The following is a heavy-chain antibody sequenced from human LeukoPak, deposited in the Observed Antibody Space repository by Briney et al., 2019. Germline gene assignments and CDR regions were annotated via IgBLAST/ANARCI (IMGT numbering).Heavy chain of an antibody. CDR3: ARGPYDFWSGSPRSFDP. Sequence: ASVKVSCKASGYTFTSHGISWVRQAPGQGLEWMGWICPYDDNTNYAQKLQGRVTMTTDTSTSTAYMELRSLRSDDTPVYFCARGPYDFWSGSPRSFDPWGQGTLVTVSS. V-gene: IGHV1-18*01. J-gene: IGHJ5*02. CDR2: ICPYDDNT. CDR1: GYTFTSHG. D-gene: IGHD3-3*01.